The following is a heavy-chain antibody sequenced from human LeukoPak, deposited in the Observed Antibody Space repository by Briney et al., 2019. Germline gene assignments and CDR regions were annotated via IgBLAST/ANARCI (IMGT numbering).Heavy chain of an antibody. D-gene: IGHD3-3*01. CDR2: IYYSGST. CDR1: GGSISSSSYY. Sequence: SETLSLTCTVSGGSISSSSYYWGWTRQPPGKGLEWIGSIYYSGSTYYNPSLKSRVTISVDTSKNQFSLKLSSVTAADTAVYYCARLKPPSRLRFLERSDYWGQGTLVTVPS. J-gene: IGHJ4*02. CDR3: ARLKPPSRLRFLERSDY. V-gene: IGHV4-39*01.